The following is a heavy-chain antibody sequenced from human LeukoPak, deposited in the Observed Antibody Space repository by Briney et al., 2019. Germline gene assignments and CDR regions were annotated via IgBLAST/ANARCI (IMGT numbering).Heavy chain of an antibody. CDR3: VRNPVDY. Sequence: PGGSLRLSCAAYGFSFTNFRMSWVRQAPGKGLEWVASIKQDASDKYYVDSVKGRFTISRDNAKNSLFLQMISLRAEDTALYYCVRNPVDYWGQGILVTVSS. CDR2: IKQDASDK. J-gene: IGHJ4*02. V-gene: IGHV3-7*01. CDR1: GFSFTNFR.